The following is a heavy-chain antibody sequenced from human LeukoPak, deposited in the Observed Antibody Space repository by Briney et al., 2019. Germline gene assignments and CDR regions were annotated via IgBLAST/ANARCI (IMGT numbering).Heavy chain of an antibody. J-gene: IGHJ4*02. CDR1: GYTLTELS. D-gene: IGHD3-9*01. V-gene: IGHV1-24*01. CDR2: FDPEDGET. Sequence: GASVKVSCKVSGYTLTELSMHWVRQAPGKGLEWMGGFDPEDGETIYAQKFQGRVTMTEDTSTDTAYMELRRLRPDDTAVYYCVRDQYLNVMTGFDDWGQGTLVTVSS. CDR3: VRDQYLNVMTGFDD.